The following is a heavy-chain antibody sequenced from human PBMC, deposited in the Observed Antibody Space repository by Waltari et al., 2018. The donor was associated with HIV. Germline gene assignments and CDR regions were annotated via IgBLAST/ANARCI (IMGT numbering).Heavy chain of an antibody. V-gene: IGHV4-38-2*01. CDR3: ARVGGSYRDMDV. CDR1: GYSIGSGYY. J-gene: IGHJ6*02. D-gene: IGHD3-16*02. CDR2: IWHCGNT. Sequence: QVQLQESGPGLVKPSETLSLTCAVSGYSIGSGYYWGWIRQFPGKGLEWIGYIWHCGNTYSNPSLKSRVTISVDTSKNQFSLKLNSVTAADTAVYYCARVGGSYRDMDVWGQGTTVTVSS.